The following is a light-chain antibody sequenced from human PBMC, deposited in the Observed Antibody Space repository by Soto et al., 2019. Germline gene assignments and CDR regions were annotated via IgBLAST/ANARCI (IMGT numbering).Light chain of an antibody. V-gene: IGLV1-51*01. CDR3: GSWDSSLSAYV. Sequence: QPPSVSAAPGQKVTISCSGSSSNIGGNSVSWYQQLPGTAPKLLIYDDNKRPSGIPDRFSGSKSGTSATLGITGFQTGDEADYYCGSWDSSLSAYVFGTGTKVTV. CDR1: SSNIGGNS. J-gene: IGLJ1*01. CDR2: DDN.